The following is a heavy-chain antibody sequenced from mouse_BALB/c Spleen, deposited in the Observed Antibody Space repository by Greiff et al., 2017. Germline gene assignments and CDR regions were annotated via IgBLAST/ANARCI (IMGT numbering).Heavy chain of an antibody. V-gene: IGHV1-15*01. D-gene: IGHD2-3*01. J-gene: IGHJ4*01. Sequence: VQLQQSGAELVRPGASVTLSCKASGYTFTDYEMHWVKQTPVHGLEWIGAIDPETGGTAYNQKFKGKATLTADKSSSTAYMELRSLTSEDSAVYYCTRVVSDGYYGVPMDYWGQGTSVTVSS. CDR3: TRVVSDGYYGVPMDY. CDR1: GYTFTDYE. CDR2: IDPETGGT.